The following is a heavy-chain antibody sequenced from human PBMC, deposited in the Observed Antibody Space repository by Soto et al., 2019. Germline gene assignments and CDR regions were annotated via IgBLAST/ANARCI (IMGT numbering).Heavy chain of an antibody. Sequence: AGSLKISWNGSGYIFTSYWIGWVCQMARKGLQWIAMIYPGDSDTRYSRSYHCQVTTPAGKSTSTAYLHWSSLKASDTAMYYCARLKWGRVSITGTTTFDYWGQGTLVTVSS. CDR1: GYIFTSYW. CDR2: IYPGDSDT. D-gene: IGHD1-7*01. CDR3: ARLKWGRVSITGTTTFDY. J-gene: IGHJ4*02. V-gene: IGHV5-51*01.